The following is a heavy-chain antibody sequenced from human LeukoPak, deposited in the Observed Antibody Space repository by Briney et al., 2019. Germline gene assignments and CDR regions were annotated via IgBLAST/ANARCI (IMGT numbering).Heavy chain of an antibody. Sequence: PSETLSLTCTVSGGSISSYYRSWIRQPAGKGLEWIGRIYTSGSTNYNPSLKRRATMSVDTSKSQFSLKLSSVTAADTAVYYCARAVGYCSSASCYYNWFDPWGEGTLVTVS. CDR1: GGSISSYY. D-gene: IGHD2-2*01. CDR2: IYTSGST. CDR3: ARAVGYCSSASCYYNWFDP. V-gene: IGHV4-4*07. J-gene: IGHJ5*02.